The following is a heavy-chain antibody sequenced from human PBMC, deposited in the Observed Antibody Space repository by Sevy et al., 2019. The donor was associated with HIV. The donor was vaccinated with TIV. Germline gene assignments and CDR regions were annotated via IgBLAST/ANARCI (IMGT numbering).Heavy chain of an antibody. V-gene: IGHV3-23*01. CDR3: AKAPPGNCSSSSCPRAYYYYGMDV. CDR2: ISGRGGST. J-gene: IGHJ6*02. Sequence: GGSLRLSCAASGFTFSSYAMNWVRQAPGKGLEWVSAISGRGGSTYYADSVEGRFTMSRDISKNTLYLQMNSLRAEDTAVYYCAKAPPGNCSSSSCPRAYYYYGMDVWGQGTTVTVSS. D-gene: IGHD2-15*01. CDR1: GFTFSSYA.